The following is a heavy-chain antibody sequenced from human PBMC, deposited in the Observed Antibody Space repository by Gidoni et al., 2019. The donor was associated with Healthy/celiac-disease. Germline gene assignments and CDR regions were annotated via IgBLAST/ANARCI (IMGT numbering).Heavy chain of an antibody. V-gene: IGHV4-34*01. CDR1: GGSFSGYY. CDR2: INHGGST. CDR3: ARGRTGYCSGGSCHTNWFDP. D-gene: IGHD2-15*01. J-gene: IGHJ5*02. Sequence: QVQLQQWGAGLSKPSETLSLAYAVYGGSFSGYYWSWIRQPPGKGLGWIGEINHGGSTNYNPFLKGRVTISVDTSKNQFSLKLSSVTAADTAVYYCARGRTGYCSGGSCHTNWFDPWGQGTLVTVSS.